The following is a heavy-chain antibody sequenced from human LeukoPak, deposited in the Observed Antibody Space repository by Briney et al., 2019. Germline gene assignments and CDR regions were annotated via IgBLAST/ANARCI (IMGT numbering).Heavy chain of an antibody. D-gene: IGHD5-24*01. Sequence: ASVKVSCKASGYTFTGYCMNWVRQAPGQGLEWLGRINPNTGGTNFAQSFQGRVTMTRDTSITTAYMELSRLRSDDTAVYYCARVGDGLNDAFDIWGQGTMVTVSS. J-gene: IGHJ3*02. CDR2: INPNTGGT. CDR1: GYTFTGYC. V-gene: IGHV1-2*06. CDR3: ARVGDGLNDAFDI.